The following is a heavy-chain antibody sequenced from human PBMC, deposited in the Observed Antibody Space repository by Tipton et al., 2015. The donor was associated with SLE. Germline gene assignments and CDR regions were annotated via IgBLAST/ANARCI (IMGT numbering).Heavy chain of an antibody. CDR2: VYTNGGT. CDR1: GDSLSTAYYY. Sequence: TLSLTCTVSGDSLSTAYYYCSWIRQPAGKGLEWIGRVYTNGGTDFNPSLQSRVTMSVDTSKNQFSLTLTSVTAADSAVYYCARHHCTNGVCPFDSWGQGTLVTVSS. CDR3: ARHHCTNGVCPFDS. D-gene: IGHD2-8*01. V-gene: IGHV4-61*02. J-gene: IGHJ4*02.